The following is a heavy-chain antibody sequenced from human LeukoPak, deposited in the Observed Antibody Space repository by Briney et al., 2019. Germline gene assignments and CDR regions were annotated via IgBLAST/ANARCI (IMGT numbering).Heavy chain of an antibody. CDR3: ARVDGSYTVDY. CDR1: GYTFTSYY. CDR2: INPSGGST. V-gene: IGHV1-46*01. J-gene: IGHJ4*02. Sequence: ASVNVSCTASGYTFTSYYMHWVRQAPGQGLEWMGIINPSGGSTSYAQKFQGRVTMTRDTSTSTVYMELSSLRSEDTAVYYCARVDGSYTVDYWGQGTLVTVSS. D-gene: IGHD1-26*01.